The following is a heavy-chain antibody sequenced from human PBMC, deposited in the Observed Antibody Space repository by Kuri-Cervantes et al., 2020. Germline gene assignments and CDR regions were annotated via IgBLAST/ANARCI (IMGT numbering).Heavy chain of an antibody. D-gene: IGHD1-1*01. J-gene: IGHJ3*02. CDR1: GGSISSYY. CDR2: MYYSGST. CDR3: ASGRGGAFDI. Sequence: SETLSLTCTVSGGSISSYYWSWIRQPPGKGLEWIGYMYYSGSTNYNPSLKSRVTISVDTSKNQFSLKLTSVTTADTAVYYCASGRGGAFDIWGQGTMVTVSS. V-gene: IGHV4-59*01.